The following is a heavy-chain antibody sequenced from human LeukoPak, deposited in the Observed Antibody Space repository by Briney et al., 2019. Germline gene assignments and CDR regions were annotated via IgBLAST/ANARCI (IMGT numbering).Heavy chain of an antibody. Sequence: QPGGSLRLSCAASGFIFSNYGMNWVRQAPGKGLEWVAVISHDGTNKYYADSVKGRFTISRDNSKNTLYLQMNSLRAEDTAVYYCAREWYYDSKGDYFDYWGQGTLVTVSS. CDR3: AREWYYDSKGDYFDY. CDR1: GFIFSNYG. CDR2: ISHDGTNK. D-gene: IGHD3-22*01. V-gene: IGHV3-30*03. J-gene: IGHJ4*02.